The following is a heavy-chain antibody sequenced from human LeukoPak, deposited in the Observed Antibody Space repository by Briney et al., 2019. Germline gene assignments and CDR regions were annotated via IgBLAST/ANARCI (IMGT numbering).Heavy chain of an antibody. D-gene: IGHD6-19*01. V-gene: IGHV3-74*01. J-gene: IGHJ4*02. CDR2: VNPQGSGT. CDR3: ARARWFSTGWFLGY. CDR1: GFTFSSYW. Sequence: PGGSLRLSCAASGFTFSSYWMHWVRQAPGKGLVWVSRVNPQGSGTSYTDSVKGRFTISRDNAKDALHLRMDNLRVEDTAVYYCARARWFSTGWFLGYWGQGTLVTVSS.